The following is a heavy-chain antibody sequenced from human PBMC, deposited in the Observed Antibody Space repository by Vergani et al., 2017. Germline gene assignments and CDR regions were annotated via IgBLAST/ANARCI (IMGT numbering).Heavy chain of an antibody. Sequence: RSLRLSCVVSGFTSSYYGMHWVRQAPGKGLEWVAVISYDVTQKYYADSVKGRFTISRDNSKSTLYLQMNSLRTEDTAVYYCATKSCGTPGCQIGYFREWGQGTLVTVSS. D-gene: IGHD1-1*01. CDR1: GFTSSYYG. V-gene: IGHV3-30*03. CDR2: ISYDVTQK. J-gene: IGHJ1*01. CDR3: ATKSCGTPGCQIGYFRE.